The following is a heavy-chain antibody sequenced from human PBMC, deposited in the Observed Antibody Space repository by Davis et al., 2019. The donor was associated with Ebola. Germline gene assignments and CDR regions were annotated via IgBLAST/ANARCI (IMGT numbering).Heavy chain of an antibody. D-gene: IGHD4-17*01. CDR1: GGSISSSSYY. CDR3: ALRFDY. Sequence: SETLSLTCTVSGGSISSSSYYWGWIRQPPGKGLEWIGEINHSGSTNYNPSLKSRVTISVDTSKNQFSLKLSSVTAADTAVYYCALRFDYWGQGTLVTVSS. V-gene: IGHV4-39*07. CDR2: INHSGST. J-gene: IGHJ4*02.